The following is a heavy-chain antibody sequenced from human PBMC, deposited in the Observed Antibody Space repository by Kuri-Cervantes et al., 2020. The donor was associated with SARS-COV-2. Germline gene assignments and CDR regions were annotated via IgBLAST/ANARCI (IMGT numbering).Heavy chain of an antibody. D-gene: IGHD3-3*01. V-gene: IGHV4-61*01. CDR3: ARGLEWGCADY. CDR2: IYYSGST. CDR1: GGSVSSGSYY. Sequence: SETLSLTCTVSGGSVSSGSYYWSWIRQPPGKGLEWIGYIYYSGSTNYNPSLKSRVTISVDTSKNQFSLKLSSVTAADTAVYYCARGLEWGCADYWGQGTLVTVSS. J-gene: IGHJ4*02.